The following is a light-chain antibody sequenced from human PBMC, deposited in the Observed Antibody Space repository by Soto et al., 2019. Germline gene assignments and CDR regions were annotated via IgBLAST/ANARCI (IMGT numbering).Light chain of an antibody. CDR1: QSLLHSNGYKY. J-gene: IGKJ1*01. Sequence: DIVMTQSPLSLPVTPGEPASISCRSSQSLLHSNGYKYLDWYLQKPGQSPQLLIYLGSNRASGVPDRFSGSGSGTDCTLKISRVEAEDVGVYYCMQPLQSWTFGQGTKVEIK. CDR3: MQPLQSWT. V-gene: IGKV2-28*01. CDR2: LGS.